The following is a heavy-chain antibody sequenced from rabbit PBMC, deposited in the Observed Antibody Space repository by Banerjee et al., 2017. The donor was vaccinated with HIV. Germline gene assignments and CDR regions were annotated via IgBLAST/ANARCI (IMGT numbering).Heavy chain of an antibody. CDR3: ARSNDGEYIFNL. J-gene: IGHJ4*01. D-gene: IGHD1-1*01. V-gene: IGHV1S45*01. CDR1: GFSFSNNYV. CDR2: IYTGSGNT. Sequence: QEQLVESGGGLVQPEGSLTLTCTASGFSFSNNYVMCWVRQAPGKGREWIGCIYTGSGNTYYANWAKGRFTISKTPSTTVTLQMTSLTAADTATYFCARSNDGEYIFNLWGPGTLVTVS.